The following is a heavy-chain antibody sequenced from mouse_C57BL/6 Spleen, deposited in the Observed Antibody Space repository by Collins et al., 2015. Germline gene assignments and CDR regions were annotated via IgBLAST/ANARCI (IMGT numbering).Heavy chain of an antibody. J-gene: IGHJ2*01. V-gene: IGHV1-15*01. Sequence: QVQLQQSGAELVRPGASVTLSCKASGYTFTDYEMHWVKQTPVHGLEWIGAIDPETGGTAYNQKFKGKAILTADKSSSTAYMELRSLTSEDSAVYYCTRGTTSFDYWGQGTTLTVSS. D-gene: IGHD1-1*01. CDR3: TRGTTSFDY. CDR2: IDPETGGT. CDR1: GYTFTDYE.